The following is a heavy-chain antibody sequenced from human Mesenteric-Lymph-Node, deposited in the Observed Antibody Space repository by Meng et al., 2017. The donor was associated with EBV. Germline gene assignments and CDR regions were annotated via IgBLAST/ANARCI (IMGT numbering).Heavy chain of an antibody. CDR1: GYTFTSYA. D-gene: IGHD6-19*01. CDR2: INAGNGNT. CDR3: ARGASTSWPVDY. Sequence: QAQLVQSGAEVKKPGASVKVSCKASGYTFTSYAMHWLRQAPGQRLEWMGWINAGNGNTKYSEKFQGRVTITRDTFASTAYMELSSLRSEDTAVYYCARGASTSWPVDYWGHGTLVTVSS. J-gene: IGHJ4*01. V-gene: IGHV1-3*01.